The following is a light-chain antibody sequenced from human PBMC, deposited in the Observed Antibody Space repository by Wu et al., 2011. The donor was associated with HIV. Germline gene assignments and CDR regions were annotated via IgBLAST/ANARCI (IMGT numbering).Light chain of an antibody. V-gene: IGKV3-20*01. CDR3: QQYGSSTWT. CDR1: QSVSSSD. J-gene: IGKJ1*01. Sequence: IVLTQSPGTLSLSPGERATLSCRASQSVSSSDLAWYQQKPGQAPRLLIYDASTRATGIPNRFSGSGSGTDFTLTIRRLEPEDFAVYYCQQYGSSTWTFGQGPRWKSN. CDR2: DAS.